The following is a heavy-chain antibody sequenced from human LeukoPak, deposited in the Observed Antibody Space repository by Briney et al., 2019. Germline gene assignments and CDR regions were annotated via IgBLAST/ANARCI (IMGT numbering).Heavy chain of an antibody. D-gene: IGHD5-18*01. CDR1: GFTFSDYY. J-gene: IGHJ4*02. V-gene: IGHV3-23*01. CDR2: ISGSGGST. Sequence: GGSLRLSCAASGFTFSDYYMSWVRQAPGKGLEWVSAISGSGGSTYYADSVKGRFTISRDNSKNTLYLQMNSLRAEDTAVYYCAIHQGYSYGYYFDYWGQGTLVTVSS. CDR3: AIHQGYSYGYYFDY.